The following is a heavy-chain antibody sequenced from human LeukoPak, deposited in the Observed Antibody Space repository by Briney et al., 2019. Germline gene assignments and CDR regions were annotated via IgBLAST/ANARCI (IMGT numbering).Heavy chain of an antibody. Sequence: SETLSLTCAVYGGSFSGYYWSWIRQPPGKGLEWIGEINHIGSTNYNPSLKSRVTISVDTSKNQFSLKLSSVTAADTAVYYCARRNEYYYGSGRGFDPWGQGTLVTVSS. V-gene: IGHV4-34*01. CDR3: ARRNEYYYGSGRGFDP. J-gene: IGHJ5*02. D-gene: IGHD3-10*01. CDR1: GGSFSGYY. CDR2: INHIGST.